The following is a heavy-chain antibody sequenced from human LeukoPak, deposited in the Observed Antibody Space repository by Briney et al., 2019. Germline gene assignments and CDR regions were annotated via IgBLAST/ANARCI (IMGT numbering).Heavy chain of an antibody. CDR1: GGSFSGYY. J-gene: IGHJ4*02. V-gene: IGHV4-34*01. D-gene: IGHD2-2*02. CDR2: INHSGST. Sequence: TSETLSLTCAVHGGSFSGYYWSWIRQPPGKGLEWIGEINHSGSTNYNPSLKSRVTISVDTSKNQFSLKLSSVTAADTAVYYCARGRGCSSTSCSTYYFDYWGQGTLVTVSS. CDR3: ARGRGCSSTSCSTYYFDY.